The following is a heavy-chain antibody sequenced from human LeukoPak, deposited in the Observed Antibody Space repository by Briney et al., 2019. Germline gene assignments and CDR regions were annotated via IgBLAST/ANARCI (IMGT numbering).Heavy chain of an antibody. CDR1: GFTFSSYG. J-gene: IGHJ6*03. CDR2: IWYDGSNK. CDR3: ATYSRSTPYYYYYMDV. D-gene: IGHD6-6*01. V-gene: IGHV3-33*01. Sequence: PGRSLRLSFAASGFTFSSYGMHWVRQAPGKGLEWVAVIWYDGSNKYYADSVKGRFTIFRDQSKNTVYLEMNSLRGEDTAVYYCATYSRSTPYYYYYMDVWGKGTTVAVSS.